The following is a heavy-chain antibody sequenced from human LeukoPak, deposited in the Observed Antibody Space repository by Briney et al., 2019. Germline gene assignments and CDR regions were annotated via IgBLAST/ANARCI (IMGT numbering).Heavy chain of an antibody. V-gene: IGHV3-74*01. CDR3: VTTFFAVVHY. Sequence: GGSLRLSCAASGFTLSSSWTHWVRQPPAKGLVWVSRISSDGTNIDYADSVKGRFTVSRDSAKNTLYLQMNSLRAEDTAVYYCVTTFFAVVHYWGQGTLVTASS. J-gene: IGHJ4*02. D-gene: IGHD3-3*01. CDR1: GFTLSSSW. CDR2: ISSDGTNI.